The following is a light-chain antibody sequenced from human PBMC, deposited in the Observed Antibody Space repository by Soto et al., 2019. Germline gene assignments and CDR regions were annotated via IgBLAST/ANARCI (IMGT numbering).Light chain of an antibody. Sequence: QPPSVSGAPGQRVTISCTGSSSNIGAGYDVHWYQQLPGTAPRLLIYGNSKRPSGVPDRFSGSRSGTSASLAITGLHAEDEADYYCQSYDSSLSGSNVFGTGTKVTV. V-gene: IGLV1-40*01. CDR1: SSNIGAGYD. J-gene: IGLJ1*01. CDR3: QSYDSSLSGSNV. CDR2: GNS.